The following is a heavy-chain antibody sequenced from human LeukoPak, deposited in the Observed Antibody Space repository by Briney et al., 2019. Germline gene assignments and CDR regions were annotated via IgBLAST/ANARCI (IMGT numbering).Heavy chain of an antibody. CDR3: ARSDSYAAFDI. Sequence: GGSLRLSCTGSGFTFGGYLMSWVRQAPGKGLEWVGRIRKKANSYSTEYAASVKGRFTISRDDSKNSLYLQMNSLKTEDTAVYYCARSDSYAAFDIWGQGAMVTVSS. J-gene: IGHJ3*02. D-gene: IGHD3-16*01. CDR2: IRKKANSYST. CDR1: GFTFGGYL. V-gene: IGHV3-72*01.